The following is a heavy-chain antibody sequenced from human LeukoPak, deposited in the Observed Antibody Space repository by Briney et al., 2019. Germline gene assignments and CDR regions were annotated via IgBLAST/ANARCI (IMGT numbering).Heavy chain of an antibody. Sequence: GRSLRLSCADSILTLSSYAMQWAPQAPGKGLEWVAVISYDGKDYHYADSVKGRFTISRDNSKNTLYLQLNSLRAEDTAFYYCPKDSQHQAIYYSDFWDQGTLVTVSS. J-gene: IGHJ4*02. D-gene: IGHD2-2*01. CDR2: ISYDGKDY. V-gene: IGHV3-30*04. CDR3: PKDSQHQAIYYSDF. CDR1: ILTLSSYA.